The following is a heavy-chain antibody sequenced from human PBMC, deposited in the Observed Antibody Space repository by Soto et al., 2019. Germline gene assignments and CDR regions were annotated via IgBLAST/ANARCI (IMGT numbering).Heavy chain of an antibody. Sequence: LRLSCAASGFTFSIYSMNWVRQAPGKGLEWFSYITSDTNTIKYADSVKGRFTISRDNAKNSLYLQMNNLRDEDTAVYFCARSVEGHFDYWGPGTVLTLSS. D-gene: IGHD6-19*01. V-gene: IGHV3-48*02. CDR2: ITSDTNTI. CDR3: ARSVEGHFDY. CDR1: GFTFSIYS. J-gene: IGHJ4*02.